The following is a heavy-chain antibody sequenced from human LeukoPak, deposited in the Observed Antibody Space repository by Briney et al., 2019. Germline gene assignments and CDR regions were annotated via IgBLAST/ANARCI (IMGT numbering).Heavy chain of an antibody. CDR1: GFTFSSYG. J-gene: IGHJ5*02. CDR3: ARGSIAARGEGGWFDP. Sequence: HPGRSLRLSCAASGFTFSSYGMHWVRQAPGKGLEWVAVIWYDGSNKYYADSVKGRFTISRDNSKNTLYLQMNSLRAEDTAVYYCARGSIAARGEGGWFDPGGQGTLVTVSS. D-gene: IGHD6-6*01. V-gene: IGHV3-33*01. CDR2: IWYDGSNK.